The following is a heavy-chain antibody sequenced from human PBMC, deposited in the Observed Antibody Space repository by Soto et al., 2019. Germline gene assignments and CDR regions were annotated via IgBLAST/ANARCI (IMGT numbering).Heavy chain of an antibody. CDR3: ARHRDGRKLPQYFHYGMDV. V-gene: IGHV5-51*01. CDR1: GDTFSAYW. Sequence: RXESLKVSWHCSGDTFSAYWIGLVRQMPWNGLEWMGIIYPGNSDTRYSPSFQGQVTISADKSISTAYLQWSSLKASDTAMYYCARHRDGRKLPQYFHYGMDVCGQRTTVTVSS. D-gene: IGHD2-15*01. CDR2: IYPGNSDT. J-gene: IGHJ6*02.